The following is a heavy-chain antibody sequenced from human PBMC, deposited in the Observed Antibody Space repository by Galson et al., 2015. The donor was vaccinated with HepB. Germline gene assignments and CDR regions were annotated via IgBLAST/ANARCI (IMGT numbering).Heavy chain of an antibody. CDR2: FDPEDGET. CDR3: ATDRSWNPRSAFDI. V-gene: IGHV1-24*01. J-gene: IGHJ3*02. Sequence: SVKVSCKVSGYTLTELSMHWVRQAPGKGLEWMGGFDPEDGETIYAQKFQGRVTMTEDTSTDTAYMELSSLRSEDTAVYYCATDRSWNPRSAFDIWGQGTMVTVSS. CDR1: GYTLTELS. D-gene: IGHD1-1*01.